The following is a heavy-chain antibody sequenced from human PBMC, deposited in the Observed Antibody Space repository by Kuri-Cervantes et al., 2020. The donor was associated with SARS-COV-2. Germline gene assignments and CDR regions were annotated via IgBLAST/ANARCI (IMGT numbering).Heavy chain of an antibody. CDR1: SYSISSGYY. CDR2: IYYSGST. D-gene: IGHD6-13*01. V-gene: IGHV4-38-2*01. Sequence: SETLSLTCAVSSYSISSGYYWGWIRQPPGKGLEWIGSIYYSGSTYYNPSLKSRVTISVDTSKNQFSLKLSSVTAADTAVYYCAVYSSSPYYYYMDVWGKGTTVTVSS. J-gene: IGHJ6*03. CDR3: AVYSSSPYYYYMDV.